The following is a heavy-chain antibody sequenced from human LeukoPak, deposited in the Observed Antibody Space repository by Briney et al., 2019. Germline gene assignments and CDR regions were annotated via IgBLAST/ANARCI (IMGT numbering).Heavy chain of an antibody. J-gene: IGHJ2*01. CDR3: AREVAHYYDSSGSFDL. Sequence: ASVKVSCKASGYTFTGYYIHWVRQAPGQGLEWMGWMNPNSGNTGYAQKFQGRVTMTRNTAITTAYMELSSLRSEDTAVYYCAREVAHYYDSSGSFDLWGRGTLVTVSS. CDR1: GYTFTGYY. V-gene: IGHV1-8*02. CDR2: MNPNSGNT. D-gene: IGHD3-22*01.